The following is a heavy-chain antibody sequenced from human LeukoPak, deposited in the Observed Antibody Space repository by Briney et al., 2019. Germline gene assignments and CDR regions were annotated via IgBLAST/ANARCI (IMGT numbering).Heavy chain of an antibody. V-gene: IGHV3-43*02. CDR3: AKESGKFDY. CDR2: KSAHGGST. Sequence: GGSLRLSCVASGVTFSVSVMHWVPPAPGEGLEWGSLKSAHGGSTFSADSVKGRFSISRDNSKNSLYLQMNSLSSEDTAMYYCAKESGKFDYWGQGTLVAVSS. CDR1: GVTFSVSV. J-gene: IGHJ4*02.